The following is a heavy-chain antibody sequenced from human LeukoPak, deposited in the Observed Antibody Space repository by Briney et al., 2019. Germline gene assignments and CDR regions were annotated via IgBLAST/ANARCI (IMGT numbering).Heavy chain of an antibody. CDR3: ATDSIVAAALGDAFDI. Sequence: ASVKVSCKASGGTFSSYAISWVRQAPGQGLEWMGGIIPIFGTANYAQKFQGRVTITADESTSTAYMELSSLRSEDTAVYYCATDSIVAAALGDAFDIWGQGTLVTVSS. J-gene: IGHJ3*02. CDR1: GGTFSSYA. CDR2: IIPIFGTA. D-gene: IGHD6-13*01. V-gene: IGHV1-69*13.